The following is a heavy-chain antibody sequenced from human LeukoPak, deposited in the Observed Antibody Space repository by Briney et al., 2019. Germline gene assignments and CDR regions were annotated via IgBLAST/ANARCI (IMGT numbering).Heavy chain of an antibody. CDR1: GFTFSSYA. D-gene: IGHD3-10*01. CDR2: ISYDGSNK. CDR3: ARGDLMGYYGSGSYLVGYFDY. J-gene: IGHJ4*02. V-gene: IGHV3-30*04. Sequence: PGGSLRLSCAASGFTFSSYAMHWVRQAPGKGLEWVAVISYDGSNKYYADSVKGRFTISRDNSKNTLYLQMNSLRAEDTAVYYCARGDLMGYYGSGSYLVGYFDYWGQGTLVTVSS.